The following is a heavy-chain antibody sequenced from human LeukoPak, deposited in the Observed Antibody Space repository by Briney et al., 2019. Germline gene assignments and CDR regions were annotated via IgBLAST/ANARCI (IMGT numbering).Heavy chain of an antibody. J-gene: IGHJ4*02. CDR1: GGSISSYY. CDR3: ARGVAGSGSTPKY. D-gene: IGHD1-26*01. V-gene: IGHV4-59*01. Sequence: SETLSHTCTVSGGSISSYYWSWIRQPPGKGLEWIGYIYYNGNTNYNPSLKSRVTISEDSSKSQSSLKLTSVTAADTAVYYCARGVAGSGSTPKYWGQGTLVTVSS. CDR2: IYYNGNT.